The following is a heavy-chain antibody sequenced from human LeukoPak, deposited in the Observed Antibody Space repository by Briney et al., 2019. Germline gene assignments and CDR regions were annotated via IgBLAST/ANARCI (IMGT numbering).Heavy chain of an antibody. V-gene: IGHV3-23*01. CDR3: AKYRKVRPTEALDY. CDR1: GFTFSSYA. D-gene: IGHD1-14*01. CDR2: ISGSGGDT. Sequence: PGGSLRLSCAASGFTFSSYAMSWVRQAPGEGLEWVSAISGSGGDTYYADSVKGRFTISRDNSKNTPYLQMNSLRAEETAVYYCAKYRKVRPTEALDYWGQGTLVTVSS. J-gene: IGHJ4*02.